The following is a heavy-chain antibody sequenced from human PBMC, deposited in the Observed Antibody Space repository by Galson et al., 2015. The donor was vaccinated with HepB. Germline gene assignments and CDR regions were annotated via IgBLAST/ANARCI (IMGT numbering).Heavy chain of an antibody. Sequence: TCAVYGGSFSTYYWAWIRQPPGKGLEWIGEINHRGITNYNPSLKSRVTVSVDTSKNQFSLMLTSVTAADTAVYYCARLIPRQHAPTVWYFELWGRGTLVTVSS. CDR3: ARLIPRQHAPTVWYFEL. D-gene: IGHD6-13*01. V-gene: IGHV4-34*01. CDR1: GGSFSTYY. J-gene: IGHJ2*01. CDR2: INHRGIT.